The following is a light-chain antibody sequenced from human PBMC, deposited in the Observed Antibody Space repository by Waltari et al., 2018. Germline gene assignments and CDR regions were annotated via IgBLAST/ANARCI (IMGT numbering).Light chain of an antibody. Sequence: DIKMTKSPSSLSASVGDRVTITCRASQSISSYLNWYQQKPGKAPKLLIYDASSLQSGVPSRFSGSGSGTDFTLTISSLQPEDFATYFCQQSYSLSFTFGPGTKVDIK. V-gene: IGKV1-39*01. CDR2: DAS. CDR1: QSISSY. J-gene: IGKJ3*01. CDR3: QQSYSLSFT.